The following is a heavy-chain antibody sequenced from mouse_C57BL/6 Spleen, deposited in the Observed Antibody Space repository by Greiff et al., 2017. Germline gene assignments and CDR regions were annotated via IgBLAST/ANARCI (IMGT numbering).Heavy chain of an antibody. CDR1: GFTFSSYA. J-gene: IGHJ2*01. CDR3: ARDYYGRSYEYFDY. V-gene: IGHV5-4*01. Sequence: EVQRVESGGGLVKPGGSLKLSCAASGFTFSSYAMSWVRQTPEKRLEWVATISDGGSYTYYPDNVKGRFTISRDNAKNNLYLQMSHLKSEDTAMYYCARDYYGRSYEYFDYWGQGTTLSVSS. D-gene: IGHD1-1*01. CDR2: ISDGGSYT.